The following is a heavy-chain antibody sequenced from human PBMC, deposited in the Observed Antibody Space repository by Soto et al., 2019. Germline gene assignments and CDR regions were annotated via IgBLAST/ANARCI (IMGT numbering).Heavy chain of an antibody. Sequence: GGSLRLSCAASGFTFISNAMHWVRQAPGKGLEWVAFISWDGNTKYHADSVKGRITISRDNSKNTVYLQMNSLRVEDTALYYCARDGSERFSWWFDPWGRGTLVTVSS. J-gene: IGHJ5*02. V-gene: IGHV3-30-3*01. CDR1: GFTFISNA. D-gene: IGHD1-26*01. CDR2: ISWDGNTK. CDR3: ARDGSERFSWWFDP.